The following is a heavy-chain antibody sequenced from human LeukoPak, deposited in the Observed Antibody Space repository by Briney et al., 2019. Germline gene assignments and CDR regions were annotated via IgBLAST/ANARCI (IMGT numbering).Heavy chain of an antibody. CDR1: GGSFSGYY. Sequence: PSETLSLTCAVYGGSFSGYYWSWIRQPPGKGLEWIGEINHSGSTNYNPSLKSRVTISVDTSKNQFSLKLSSVTAADTAVYYCARQRGYGSGSYRYYLDYWGQGTLVTVSS. J-gene: IGHJ4*02. D-gene: IGHD3-10*01. CDR3: ARQRGYGSGSYRYYLDY. CDR2: INHSGST. V-gene: IGHV4-34*01.